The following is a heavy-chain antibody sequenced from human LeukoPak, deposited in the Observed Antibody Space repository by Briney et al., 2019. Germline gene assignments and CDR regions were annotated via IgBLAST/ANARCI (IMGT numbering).Heavy chain of an antibody. CDR1: GFTLRSYA. J-gene: IGHJ4*02. D-gene: IGHD2-21*01. CDR2: ISYDGGNK. V-gene: IGHV3-30-3*01. CDR3: GRSYSRLTADY. Sequence: PGRSLRPSFAASGFTLRSYAMPWVRQAPGKGLAWGAVISYDGGNKYCADSVKGRITISRDNSKNALYLQMNSLRSEDAAVYYCGRSYSRLTADYWGQGTLVTVSS.